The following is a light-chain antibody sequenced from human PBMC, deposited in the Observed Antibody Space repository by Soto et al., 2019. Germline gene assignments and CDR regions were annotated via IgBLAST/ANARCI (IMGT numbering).Light chain of an antibody. Sequence: DIQMTQSPSPLSASIGDRVTIICLASESIRTWLAWYQHKPGKAPKFLIYDASSLESGVPSRLSGSGSGTEFTLTISNLQPDAFATYFGQQYHNYPRTFGQGTKVEIK. CDR1: ESIRTW. J-gene: IGKJ1*01. V-gene: IGKV1-5*02. CDR3: QQYHNYPRT. CDR2: DAS.